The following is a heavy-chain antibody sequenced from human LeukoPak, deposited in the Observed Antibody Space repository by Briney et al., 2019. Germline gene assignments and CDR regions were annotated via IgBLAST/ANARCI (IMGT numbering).Heavy chain of an antibody. CDR1: GGTFSSYA. V-gene: IGHV1-69*13. Sequence: ASVKVSCKASGGTFSSYAISWVRQAPGQGLEWMGGIIPIFGTANYAQKFQGRVTITADESTSTAYMELSSLRSEDTAVYYCARAAYYYGSGSYHFGYWGQGTLVTVSS. CDR2: IIPIFGTA. D-gene: IGHD3-10*01. J-gene: IGHJ4*02. CDR3: ARAAYYYGSGSYHFGY.